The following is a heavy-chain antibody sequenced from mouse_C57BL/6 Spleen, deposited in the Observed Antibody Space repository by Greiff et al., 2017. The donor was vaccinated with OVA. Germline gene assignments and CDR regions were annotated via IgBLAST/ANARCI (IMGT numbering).Heavy chain of an antibody. Sequence: EVQLQESGPELVKPGASVKISCKASGYTFTDYYMNWVKQSHGKSLEWIGDINPNNGGTSYNQKFKGKATLTVDKSSSTAYMELRSLTSEDSAVYYCARRRILIYYGSSLYFDVWGTGTTVTVSS. D-gene: IGHD1-1*01. CDR1: GYTFTDYY. CDR2: INPNNGGT. J-gene: IGHJ1*03. CDR3: ARRRILIYYGSSLYFDV. V-gene: IGHV1-26*01.